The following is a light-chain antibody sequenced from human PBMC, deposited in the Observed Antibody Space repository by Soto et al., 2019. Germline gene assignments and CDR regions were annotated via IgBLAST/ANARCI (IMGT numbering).Light chain of an antibody. CDR1: QSVTSSY. CDR2: GAS. CDR3: QQYGSSPST. Sequence: EIVLTQSPGTLSLSPGERATLSCRASQSVTSSYLAWYQQKPGQAPRLLIHGASTRATGIPDRFSGSGSGTDFTVTISRLEPEDFAVYYCQQYGSSPSTFGQGTKLESK. J-gene: IGKJ2*02. V-gene: IGKV3-20*01.